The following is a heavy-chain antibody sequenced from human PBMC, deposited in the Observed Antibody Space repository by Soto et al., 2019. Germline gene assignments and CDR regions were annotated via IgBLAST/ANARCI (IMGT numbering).Heavy chain of an antibody. V-gene: IGHV1-3*01. CDR3: ASLIAAAGNPYYYYYMDV. Sequence: GASVKVSCKASGYTFTSYAMHWVRQAPGQRLEWMGWINAGNGNTKYSQKFQGRVTITRDTSASTAYMELSSLRSEDTAVYYCASLIAAAGNPYYYYYMDVWGKGTTVTVSS. CDR1: GYTFTSYA. J-gene: IGHJ6*03. D-gene: IGHD6-13*01. CDR2: INAGNGNT.